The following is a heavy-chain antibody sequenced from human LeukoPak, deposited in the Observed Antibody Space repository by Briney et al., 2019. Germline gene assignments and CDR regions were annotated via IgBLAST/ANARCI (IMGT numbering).Heavy chain of an antibody. V-gene: IGHV3-13*01. CDR3: ARAVAKKEWFDP. D-gene: IGHD5-12*01. CDR2: IGTAGDA. Sequence: PGGSLRLSCAASGFTVSDNFMSWVRQAPGKGLEWVSGIGTAGDAYYAGSVKGRFTISRENAKNTLYLQMNNLRAGDTAVYYCARAVAKKEWFDPWGQGTLVTVSS. CDR1: GFTVSDNF. J-gene: IGHJ5*02.